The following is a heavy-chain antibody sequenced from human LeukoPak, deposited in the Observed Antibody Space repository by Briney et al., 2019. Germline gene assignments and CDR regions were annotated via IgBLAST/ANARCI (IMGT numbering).Heavy chain of an antibody. D-gene: IGHD2-21*02. J-gene: IGHJ5*02. V-gene: IGHV3-15*01. CDR3: TTDWGLPNCGGDCYLP. Sequence: GGSLRLSCAASGFTFSRYPMSWVRQAPGKGLEWVGRTKSKYDGETTDYAAPVKGRFTISRDDLDKMMYLQMDSLKTEDTAIYYCTTDWGLPNCGGDCYLPWGQGTLVTVSS. CDR2: TKSKYDGETT. CDR1: GFTFSRYP.